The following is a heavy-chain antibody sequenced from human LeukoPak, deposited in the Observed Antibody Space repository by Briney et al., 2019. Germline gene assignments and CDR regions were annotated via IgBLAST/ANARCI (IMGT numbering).Heavy chain of an antibody. V-gene: IGHV3-9*01. CDR1: GFTFDDYA. D-gene: IGHD3-10*01. CDR2: ISWNSGSI. Sequence: GGSLRLSCAASGFTFDDYAMHWVRQAPGKGLEWVSGISWNSGSIGYADSVKCRFTISRDNAKNSLYLQMNSLRAEDTALYFCAKGVGDGGSGSFDYWGQGTLVTVSS. CDR3: AKGVGDGGSGSFDY. J-gene: IGHJ4*02.